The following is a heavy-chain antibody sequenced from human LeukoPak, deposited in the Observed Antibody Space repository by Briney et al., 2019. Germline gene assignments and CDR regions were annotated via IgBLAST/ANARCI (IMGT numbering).Heavy chain of an antibody. J-gene: IGHJ2*01. CDR2: IYYSGST. V-gene: IGHV4-31*03. CDR3: ARDLGYSSGWTYWYFDL. CDR1: GGSISSGGYY. D-gene: IGHD6-19*01. Sequence: SETLSLTCTVSGGSISSGGYYWSWIRQHPGKGLELIGYIYYSGSTYYNPSVKSRVTISVDTSKNQFSLKLRSVTAADTAVYYCARDLGYSSGWTYWYFDLWGRGTLVTVSS.